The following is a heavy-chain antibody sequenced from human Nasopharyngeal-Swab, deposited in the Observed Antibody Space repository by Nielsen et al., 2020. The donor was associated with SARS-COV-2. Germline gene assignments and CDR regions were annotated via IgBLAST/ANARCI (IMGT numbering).Heavy chain of an antibody. V-gene: IGHV4-34*01. CDR3: AYDRGYRRNGMDV. CDR1: GGSISGYY. D-gene: IGHD5-18*01. J-gene: IGHJ6*02. Sequence: SETLSLTCAVYGGSISGYYSSWIRQPPGKGLEWIGEINHSGSTNYNPSLKSRVTISVDTSENQFSLKLTSVTAADTAVYYCAYDRGYRRNGMDVWGQGTTVTVSS. CDR2: INHSGST.